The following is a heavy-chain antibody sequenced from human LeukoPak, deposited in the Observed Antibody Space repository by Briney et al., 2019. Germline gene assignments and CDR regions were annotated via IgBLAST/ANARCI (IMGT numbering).Heavy chain of an antibody. CDR1: GFTFSGDV. J-gene: IGHJ4*02. CDR3: AKGGPTVTRALDY. D-gene: IGHD4-17*01. V-gene: IGHV3-30*18. Sequence: GGALRLSCAASGFTFSGDVMHWVRQAPGQGRDWSAFVSSDGSNESYADSVTGRFTISRDNSKNTLYLQMNSLRAEDTAVYYCAKGGPTVTRALDYWGQGTLVTVSS. CDR2: VSSDGSNE.